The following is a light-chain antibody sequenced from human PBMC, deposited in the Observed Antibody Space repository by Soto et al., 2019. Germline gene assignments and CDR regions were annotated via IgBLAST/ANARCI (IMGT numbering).Light chain of an antibody. CDR2: LGS. CDR1: QSILHSDGYTY. CDR3: VQVLQIPWT. V-gene: IGKV2-28*01. J-gene: IGKJ1*01. Sequence: DIVMTQSPLSLPVTPGEPASISCRSSQSILHSDGYTYLDWYLQKPGQSGQVLIFLGSNRPSWVPYMFSARGSGTEFIRKISRVEAEDFGFYYCVQVLQIPWTFGQGTNVDI.